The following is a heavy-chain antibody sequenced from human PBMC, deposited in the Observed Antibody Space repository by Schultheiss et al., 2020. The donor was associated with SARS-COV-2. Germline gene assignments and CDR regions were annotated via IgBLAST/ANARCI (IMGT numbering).Heavy chain of an antibody. CDR2: IYPGDSDT. J-gene: IGHJ4*02. Sequence: GGSLRLSCKGSGYSFTSYWIGWVRQMPGKGLEWMGIIYPGDSDTRNSPSFQGLVTISVDKSISTAYLQWSSLRASDTAIYYCARQGGPGCCPFDSWGQGTLVTVSS. CDR1: GYSFTSYW. D-gene: IGHD2-15*01. V-gene: IGHV5-51*01. CDR3: ARQGGPGCCPFDS.